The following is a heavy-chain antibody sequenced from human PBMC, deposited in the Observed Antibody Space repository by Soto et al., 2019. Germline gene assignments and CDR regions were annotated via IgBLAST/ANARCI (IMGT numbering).Heavy chain of an antibody. J-gene: IGHJ6*02. CDR3: ARDGDCSGGSCFSGMDV. CDR1: GGTFSSYA. V-gene: IGHV1-69*12. D-gene: IGHD2-15*01. Sequence: QVQLVQSGAEVKKPGSSVKVSCKASGGTFSSYAISWVRQAPGQGLESMGGIIPIFGTANYAQKFQGRVTITADESTSTAYMELSSLRSEDTAVYYCARDGDCSGGSCFSGMDVWGQGTTVTVSS. CDR2: IIPIFGTA.